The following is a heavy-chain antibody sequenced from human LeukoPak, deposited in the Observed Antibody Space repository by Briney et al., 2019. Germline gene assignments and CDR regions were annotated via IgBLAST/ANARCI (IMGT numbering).Heavy chain of an antibody. V-gene: IGHV4-39*07. Sequence: SETLSLTCTVSGGSISSSSYYWSWIRQPPGKGLEWIGEINHSGSTNYNPSLKSRVTISVDTSKNQFSLKLSSVTAADTAVYYCARATSRGVIGYWGQGTLVTVSS. CDR2: INHSGST. CDR3: ARATSRGVIGY. D-gene: IGHD3-16*02. CDR1: GGSISSSSYY. J-gene: IGHJ4*02.